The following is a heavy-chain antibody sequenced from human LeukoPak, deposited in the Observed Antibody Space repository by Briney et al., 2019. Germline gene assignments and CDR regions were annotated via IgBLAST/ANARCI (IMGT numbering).Heavy chain of an antibody. CDR2: INPNSGGR. CDR1: GYTFTGYY. CDR3: ARSGYDYIWFDP. V-gene: IGHV1-2*02. Sequence: ASVKVPCKASGYTFTGYYMHWVRQAPGQGLEWMGWINPNSGGRNYAQKFQGRVTMTGDTSISTAYMELSRLRSDDTAVYYCARSGYDYIWFDPWGQGTLVTVSS. D-gene: IGHD5-12*01. J-gene: IGHJ5*02.